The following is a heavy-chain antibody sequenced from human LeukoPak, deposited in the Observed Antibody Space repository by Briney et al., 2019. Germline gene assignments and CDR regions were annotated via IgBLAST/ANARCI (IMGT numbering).Heavy chain of an antibody. CDR2: ISSSSYI. J-gene: IGHJ3*02. CDR1: GFTFSSYE. CDR3: ATASGAFDI. Sequence: GGSLRLSCAASGFTFSSYEMNWVRQAPGKGLEWVSSISSSSYIYYADPVKGRFTISRENAKNSLSLQMNSLRAEDTAVYYCATASGAFDIWGQGTMVTVSS. D-gene: IGHD1-1*01. V-gene: IGHV3-21*01.